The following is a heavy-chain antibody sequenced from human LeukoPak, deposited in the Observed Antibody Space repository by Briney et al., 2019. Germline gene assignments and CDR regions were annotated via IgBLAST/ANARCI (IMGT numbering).Heavy chain of an antibody. CDR3: AREAYCGGDCYSGSSY. J-gene: IGHJ4*02. D-gene: IGHD2-21*02. V-gene: IGHV4-34*01. CDR1: GGSFSGYY. CDR2: INHSGST. Sequence: SETLSLTCAVYGGSFSGYYWSWIRQPPGKGLEWIGEINHSGSTNYNPSLKSRVTISVDTSKNQFSLKLGSVTAADTAVYYCAREAYCGGDCYSGSSYWGQGTLVTVSS.